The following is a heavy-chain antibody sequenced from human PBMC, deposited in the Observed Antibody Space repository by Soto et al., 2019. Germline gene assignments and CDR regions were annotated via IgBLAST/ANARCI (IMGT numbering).Heavy chain of an antibody. CDR2: ISYDGSNK. Sequence: PGGSLRLSCAASGFTFSSYGMHWVRQAPGKGLEWVAVISYDGSNKYYADSVKGRFTISRDNSKNTLYLQMNSLRAEDTAVYYCAKPVDATFYNWFAPSGRGTSVPVSS. J-gene: IGHJ5*02. CDR1: GFTFSSYG. CDR3: AKPVDATFYNWFAP. V-gene: IGHV3-30*18. D-gene: IGHD1-26*01.